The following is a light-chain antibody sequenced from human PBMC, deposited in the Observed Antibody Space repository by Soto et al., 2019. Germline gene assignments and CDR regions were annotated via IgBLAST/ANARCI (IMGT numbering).Light chain of an antibody. V-gene: IGLV2-14*01. CDR3: SSYTGSSIDYV. J-gene: IGLJ1*01. Sequence: QSALTQPASVSGSPGQAITISCTGTSSDVGGYNYVSWYQQHPGKAPKLMIYEVSNRPAGVSNRFSGSKSGNTASLTISGLQAEDEADYCCSSYTGSSIDYVFGPGTKLTVL. CDR2: EVS. CDR1: SSDVGGYNY.